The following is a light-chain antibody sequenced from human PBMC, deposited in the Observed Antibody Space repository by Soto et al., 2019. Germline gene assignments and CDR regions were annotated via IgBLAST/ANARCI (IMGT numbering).Light chain of an antibody. V-gene: IGKV1-39*01. CDR3: QQSYGTPII. Sequence: DIPMTQSPFSRSAPVGDRVTITCRASQSISNYLNWYQQKQGKAPKLLIYAASTLQSGVPSRFSGSGSGTDFTLTISSLQPEDSATDYCQQSYGTPIIFGQGTRLDLK. J-gene: IGKJ5*01. CDR2: AAS. CDR1: QSISNY.